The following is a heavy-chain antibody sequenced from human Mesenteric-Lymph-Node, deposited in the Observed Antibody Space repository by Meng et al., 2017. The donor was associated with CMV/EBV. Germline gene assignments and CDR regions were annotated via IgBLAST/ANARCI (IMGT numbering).Heavy chain of an antibody. V-gene: IGHV3-21*01. CDR1: GFPFSFYS. J-gene: IGHJ1*01. Sequence: GESLKISCAAAGFPFSFYSMNWVRQAPGKGLEWVASISSSGNRAYYADSMKGRVSISRDNAKNSLYLQMNSLRAEDTAVYYCAATGYSYSSTLYFQHWGQGTLVTVSS. D-gene: IGHD5-18*01. CDR2: ISSSGNRA. CDR3: AATGYSYSSTLYFQH.